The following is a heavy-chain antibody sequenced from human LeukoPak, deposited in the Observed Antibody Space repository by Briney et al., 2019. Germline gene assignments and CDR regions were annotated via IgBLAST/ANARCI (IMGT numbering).Heavy chain of an antibody. CDR1: GYSFTSYW. CDR3: ARQRFGELLSWRGAFDI. CDR2: IYPGDSDT. Sequence: GESLKISCQGSGYSFTSYWIGWVRQMPGKGLEWMGIIYPGDSDTRYSPSFQGQVTISADKSISTAYLQWSSLKASDTAMYYCARQRFGELLSWRGAFDIWGQGTMVTVSS. V-gene: IGHV5-51*01. D-gene: IGHD3-10*01. J-gene: IGHJ3*02.